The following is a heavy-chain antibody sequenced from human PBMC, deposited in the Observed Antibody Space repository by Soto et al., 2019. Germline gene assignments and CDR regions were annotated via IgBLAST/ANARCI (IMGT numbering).Heavy chain of an antibody. CDR2: IYYSGST. D-gene: IGHD6-6*01. V-gene: IGHV4-30-4*01. CDR1: GGSISSGDYY. J-gene: IGHJ4*02. Sequence: QVQLQESGPGLVKPSQTLSLTCTVSGGSISSGDYYWSWIRQPPGKGLEWIGYIYYSGSTYYNPSLKSRVTISVDTSKNQFSLKLSSVTAADTAVYYCARQGGRFRVYSSSLVDYWGQGTLVTVSS. CDR3: ARQGGRFRVYSSSLVDY.